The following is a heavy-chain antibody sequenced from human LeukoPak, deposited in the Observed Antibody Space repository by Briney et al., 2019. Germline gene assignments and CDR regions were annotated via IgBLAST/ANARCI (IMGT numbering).Heavy chain of an antibody. CDR1: GGSISSSSYY. CDR2: IYYSGST. D-gene: IGHD3-22*01. Sequence: SEALSLTCTVSGGSISSSSYYWGWIRRPPGKGLEWIGSIYYSGSTYYNPSLKSRVTISVDTSKNQFSLKLSSVTAADTAVYYCARGVHYYDSSGYYSGYYFDYWGQGTLVTVSS. V-gene: IGHV4-39*01. J-gene: IGHJ4*02. CDR3: ARGVHYYDSSGYYSGYYFDY.